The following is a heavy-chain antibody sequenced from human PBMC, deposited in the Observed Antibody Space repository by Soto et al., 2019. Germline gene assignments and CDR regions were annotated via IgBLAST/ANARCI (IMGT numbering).Heavy chain of an antibody. V-gene: IGHV3-23*01. D-gene: IGHD3-22*01. J-gene: IGHJ4*02. CDR3: AKGKDYFDSSGYSYFDS. Sequence: PGGSLRLSCAASGFTFSSYSMNWVRQAPGKGLEWVSSISGSGNDASYADSVKGRFTLSRDNSRNTLYLQMNSLRVEGTALYFCAKGKDYFDSSGYSYFDSWGQGTLVTVS. CDR2: ISGSGNDA. CDR1: GFTFSSYS.